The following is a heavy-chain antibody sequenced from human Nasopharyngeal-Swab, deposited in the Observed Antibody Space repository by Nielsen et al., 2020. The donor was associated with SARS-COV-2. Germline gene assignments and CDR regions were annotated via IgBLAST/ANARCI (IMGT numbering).Heavy chain of an antibody. CDR2: INHSGST. J-gene: IGHJ5*02. Sequence: WIRHPGKGLEWIGEINHSGSTNYNPSLKSRVTISVDTSKNQFSLKLSSVTAADTAVYYCARGFRTPIVVVVAACCPAHGGHWFDPWGQGTLVTVSS. V-gene: IGHV4-34*01. D-gene: IGHD2-15*01. CDR3: ARGFRTPIVVVVAACCPAHGGHWFDP.